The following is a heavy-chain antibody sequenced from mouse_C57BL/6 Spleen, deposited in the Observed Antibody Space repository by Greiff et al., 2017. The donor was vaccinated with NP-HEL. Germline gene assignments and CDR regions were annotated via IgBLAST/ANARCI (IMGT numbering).Heavy chain of an antibody. CDR2: ISDGGSYT. D-gene: IGHD1-1*01. CDR3: ARDRFTTVVAPAMDY. CDR1: GFTFSSYA. V-gene: IGHV5-4*01. J-gene: IGHJ4*01. Sequence: EVKVEESGGGLVKPGGSLKLSCAASGFTFSSYAMSWVRQTPEKRLEWVATISDGGSYTYYPDNVKGRFTISRDNAKNNLYLQMSHLKSEDTAMYYCARDRFTTVVAPAMDYWGQGTSVTVSS.